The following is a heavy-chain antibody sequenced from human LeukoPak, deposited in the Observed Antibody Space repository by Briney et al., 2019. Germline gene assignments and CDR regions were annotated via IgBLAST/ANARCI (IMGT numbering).Heavy chain of an antibody. CDR3: AKDHGVAAAGAYYYYYYGMDV. CDR2: ISGSGGST. CDR1: GFTFSSYA. V-gene: IGHV3-23*01. J-gene: IGHJ6*02. D-gene: IGHD6-13*01. Sequence: GGSLRLSCAASGFTFSSYAMSWVRQAPGKGLEWVSAISGSGGSTYYADSVKGRFTISRDNSKNTLYLQMNSLRAEDTAVYYCAKDHGVAAAGAYYYYYYGMDVWGQGTTVTVSS.